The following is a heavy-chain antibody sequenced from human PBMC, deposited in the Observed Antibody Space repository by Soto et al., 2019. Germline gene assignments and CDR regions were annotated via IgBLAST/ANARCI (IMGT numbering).Heavy chain of an antibody. CDR2: IYHIGSP. V-gene: IGHV4-31*03. CDR1: GRPVSSGGYY. J-gene: IGHJ3*02. Sequence: PSQTLSLTCTVSGRPVSSGGYYWTWIRQLPGKGLEWIGYIYHIGSPSYNPSLKSRLSMSLETSKNQFSLKLSSVTAADTAVYYWAREGYSRSSSGFGAFDIWGKGKMVTVSS. D-gene: IGHD6-6*01. CDR3: AREGYSRSSSGFGAFDI.